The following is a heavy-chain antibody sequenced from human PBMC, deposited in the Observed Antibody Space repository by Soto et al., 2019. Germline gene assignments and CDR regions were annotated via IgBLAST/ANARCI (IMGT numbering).Heavy chain of an antibody. D-gene: IGHD3-3*01. CDR2: ISTYSGHT. CDR1: GYIFTSYG. Sequence: HVQVVQSGAEVKKPGASVKVSCKTSGYIFTSYGISWVRQAPGQGLEWMGWISTYSGHTVYAQKFQGRVTMTTDTPTSTAYMELRRLRSDDTAIYYCTRDGGEARPFDPWGQGTLVTVSS. V-gene: IGHV1-18*01. CDR3: TRDGGEARPFDP. J-gene: IGHJ5*02.